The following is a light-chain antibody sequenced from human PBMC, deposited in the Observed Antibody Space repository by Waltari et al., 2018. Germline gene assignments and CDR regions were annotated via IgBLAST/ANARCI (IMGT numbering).Light chain of an antibody. J-gene: IGKJ4*01. V-gene: IGKV1-39*01. CDR2: AAY. CDR1: QNIRTY. Sequence: DIQMTQSPPSLSASVGDRVPITCRASQNIRTYLHWYQQTPGKAPRLLIYAAYTLRSGVPARFSASGSGTNFTLTISSLQPEDFATFYCQQTYSDPRTFGGGTKV. CDR3: QQTYSDPRT.